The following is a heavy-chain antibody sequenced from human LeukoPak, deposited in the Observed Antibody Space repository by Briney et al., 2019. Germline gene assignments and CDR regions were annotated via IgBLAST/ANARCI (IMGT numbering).Heavy chain of an antibody. J-gene: IGHJ4*02. CDR2: IKQDGSEK. V-gene: IGHV3-7*01. CDR1: GFTFSSYW. CDR3: ARERIAASGLIDY. Sequence: GGSLRLSCAASGFTFSSYWMSWVRQAPGKGLERAANIKQDGSEKYYVDSVKGRFTISRDNAKNSLYLQMNSLRAEDTAVYYCARERIAASGLIDYWGQGTLVTVSS. D-gene: IGHD6-13*01.